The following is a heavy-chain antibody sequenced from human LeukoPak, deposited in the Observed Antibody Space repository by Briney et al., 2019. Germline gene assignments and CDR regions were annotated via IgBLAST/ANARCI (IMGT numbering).Heavy chain of an antibody. J-gene: IGHJ4*02. D-gene: IGHD4-11*01. CDR2: INQDGSGK. CDR1: GFTFSTYW. V-gene: IGHV3-7*05. Sequence: GGSLRLSCAAFGFTFSTYWMSWVRQAPGKWLEQVANINQDGSGKYYVDSVKGRFTISRDNAKNSLYLQMNSLRAEDTAVYYCARVRTSVTNHFDYWGQGTQVTVSS. CDR3: ARVRTSVTNHFDY.